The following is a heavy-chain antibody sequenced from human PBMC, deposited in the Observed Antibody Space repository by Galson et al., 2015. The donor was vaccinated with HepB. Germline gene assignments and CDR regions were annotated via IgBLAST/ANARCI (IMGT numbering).Heavy chain of an antibody. CDR2: ISTYNGNT. V-gene: IGHV1-18*01. CDR3: ARYYSGSYWGYFDS. CDR1: GYTFNTYG. D-gene: IGHD1-26*01. J-gene: IGHJ4*02. Sequence: SVKVSCKASGYTFNTYGITWVRQAPGQGLEWMGWISTYNGNTNYAQKLQGRVTMTTDTSTSTAYMELRSLRSDDTAVYYCARYYSGSYWGYFDSWGQGTLVTVSS.